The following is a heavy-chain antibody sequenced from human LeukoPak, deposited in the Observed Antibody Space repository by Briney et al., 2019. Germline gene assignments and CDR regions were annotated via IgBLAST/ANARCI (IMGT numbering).Heavy chain of an antibody. D-gene: IGHD1-26*01. CDR3: ARQRSGSYFPDLYDY. Sequence: PSETLSLTCSVSGGSISSYYWSWIRQPPGKGLEWIGYIYYSGSTNYNPSLKSRVTISVDTSKNQFSLKLSSVTAADTAVYYCARQRSGSYFPDLYDYWGQGTLVTVSS. CDR1: GGSISSYY. V-gene: IGHV4-59*01. CDR2: IYYSGST. J-gene: IGHJ4*02.